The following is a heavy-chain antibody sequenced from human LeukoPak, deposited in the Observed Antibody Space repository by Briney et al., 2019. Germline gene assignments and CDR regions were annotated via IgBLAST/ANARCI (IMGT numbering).Heavy chain of an antibody. CDR3: ARVRPDIVVVPAARGAFDI. CDR1: GGSISSYY. D-gene: IGHD2-2*01. Sequence: PSETLSLTCTVSGGSISSYYWSWIRQPPGKGLEWIGYIYYSGSTNYNPSLKSRVTISVDTSKNQFSQKLSSVTAADTAVYYCARVRPDIVVVPAARGAFDIWGQGTMVTVSS. CDR2: IYYSGST. J-gene: IGHJ3*02. V-gene: IGHV4-59*01.